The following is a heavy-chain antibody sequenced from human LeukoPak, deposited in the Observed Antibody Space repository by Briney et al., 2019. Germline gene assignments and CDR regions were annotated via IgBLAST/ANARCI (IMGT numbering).Heavy chain of an antibody. CDR2: ISYDGSNK. CDR3: ASTLGYCSSTSCYTLDY. Sequence: GGSLRPSCAASGFTFSSYAMHWVRQAPGKGLEWVAVISYDGSNKYYADSVKGRFTISRDNSKNTLYLQMNSLRAEDTAVYYCASTLGYCSSTSCYTLDYWGQGTLVTVSS. V-gene: IGHV3-30-3*01. J-gene: IGHJ4*02. D-gene: IGHD2-2*02. CDR1: GFTFSSYA.